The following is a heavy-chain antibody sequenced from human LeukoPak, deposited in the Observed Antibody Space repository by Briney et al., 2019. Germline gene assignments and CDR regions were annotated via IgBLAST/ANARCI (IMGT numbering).Heavy chain of an antibody. Sequence: SVKVSCKASGGTFSSYAISWVRQAPGQGLEWMGRIIPILGIANYAQKFQGRVTITADKSTSTAYMELSSLRSEDTAVYYCAREPYSSGWYYYLDSWGQGTLVTVSS. V-gene: IGHV1-69*04. CDR3: AREPYSSGWYYYLDS. CDR2: IIPILGIA. D-gene: IGHD6-19*01. CDR1: GGTFSSYA. J-gene: IGHJ4*02.